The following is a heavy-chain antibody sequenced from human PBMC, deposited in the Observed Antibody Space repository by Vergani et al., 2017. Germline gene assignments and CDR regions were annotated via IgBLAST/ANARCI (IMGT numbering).Heavy chain of an antibody. CDR3: ARDDYYGSGSYYVFDY. V-gene: IGHV1-69*14. CDR1: GGTFSSYA. J-gene: IGHJ4*02. D-gene: IGHD3-10*01. CDR2: IIPILGTA. Sequence: QVQLVQSGAEVKKPGSSVKVSCKASGGTFSSYAISWVRQAPGQGLEWMGRIIPILGTANYAQKFQGRVTITADKSTSTAYMELSSLRSEDTAVYYCARDDYYGSGSYYVFDYWGQGTLVTVSS.